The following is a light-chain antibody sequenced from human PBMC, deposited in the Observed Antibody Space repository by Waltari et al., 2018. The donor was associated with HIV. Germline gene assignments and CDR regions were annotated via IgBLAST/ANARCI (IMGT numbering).Light chain of an antibody. CDR3: HQYYGALYT. J-gene: IGKJ2*01. CDR1: QSLLNTSNNKNY. V-gene: IGKV4-1*01. CDR2: WAS. Sequence: DIVMTQYPDSLTVSLGDRATINCKSSQSLLNTSNNKNYLAWFRQKPGQPPDLLIYWASTRESGVPDRFSGSGSGTNFTLTINRLQAEDVAVYYCHQYYGALYTFGRGTKLEI.